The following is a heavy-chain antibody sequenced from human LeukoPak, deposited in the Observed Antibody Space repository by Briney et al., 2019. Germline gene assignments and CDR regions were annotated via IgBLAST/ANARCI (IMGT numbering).Heavy chain of an antibody. CDR3: ARDLLRYSYPYYMDV. D-gene: IGHD5-18*01. J-gene: IGHJ6*03. V-gene: IGHV3-48*01. CDR2: ISSSSSTI. Sequence: PGGSLRLSCAASGFTFSSYSMNWVRQAPGKGLEWVSYISSSSSTIYYADSVKGRFTISRDNAKNSLYLQMNSLRAEDTAVYYCARDLLRYSYPYYMDVWGKGTTVTVSS. CDR1: GFTFSSYS.